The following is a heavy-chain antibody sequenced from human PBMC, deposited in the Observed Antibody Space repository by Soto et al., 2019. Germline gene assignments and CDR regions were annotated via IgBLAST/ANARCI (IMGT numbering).Heavy chain of an antibody. CDR2: IIPIFGTP. J-gene: IGHJ5*02. D-gene: IGHD3-22*01. V-gene: IGHV1-69*13. CDR3: ARGWDHYDSSGLLTWFDP. Sequence: ASVKVSCKASGGTFTDLGLHWVRQTPGQGLEWMGGIIPIFGTPNYAQKFQGRVIITADEFTSTAHMELSSLRSEDTAVYYCARGWDHYDSSGLLTWFDPWGQGTLVTVSS. CDR1: GGTFTDLG.